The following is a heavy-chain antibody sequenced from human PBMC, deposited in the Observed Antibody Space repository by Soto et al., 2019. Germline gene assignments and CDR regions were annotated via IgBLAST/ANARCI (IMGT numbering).Heavy chain of an antibody. CDR3: TRGHASGDY. CDR2: INPNGGST. CDR1: GYIFTNFY. V-gene: IGHV1-46*03. Sequence: QVQLVQPGAEAKKPGASVKFSCKASGYIFTNFYIHWVRQAPGQGLEWIGIINPNGGSTNYAQNFQGRVTMTRDTSTSTVYMDLSSLRSEDTAVYYCTRGHASGDYWGQGTLITVSS. J-gene: IGHJ4*02.